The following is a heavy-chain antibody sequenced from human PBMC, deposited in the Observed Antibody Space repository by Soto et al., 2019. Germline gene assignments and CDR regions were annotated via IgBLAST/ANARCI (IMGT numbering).Heavy chain of an antibody. CDR1: RYSINNNNW. D-gene: IGHD5-12*01. CDR2: LHHGGST. V-gene: IGHV4-4*02. CDR3: TKNSAYALDY. J-gene: IGHJ4*02. Sequence: SETLSLTCDVSRYSINNNNWWSWVRQSPGGGLEWIGELHHGGSTNYNPSLESRATFSVDISKNQFFLKLSSVTAADTAVYYCTKNSAYALDYWGQGTLVTVSS.